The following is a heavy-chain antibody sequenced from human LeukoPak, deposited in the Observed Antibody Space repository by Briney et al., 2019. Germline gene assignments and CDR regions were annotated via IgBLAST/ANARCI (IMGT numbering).Heavy chain of an antibody. CDR3: ARDTYYYGSGSLSFDY. D-gene: IGHD3-10*01. Sequence: SETLSLTCTVSGGSISSYYWSWIRQPAGKGLEWIGRTHTSGSTNYNASLKSRVTMSVDTSKNQFSLKLSSVTAADTAVYYCARDTYYYGSGSLSFDYWGQGSLVTVSS. CDR2: THTSGST. J-gene: IGHJ4*02. V-gene: IGHV4-4*07. CDR1: GGSISSYY.